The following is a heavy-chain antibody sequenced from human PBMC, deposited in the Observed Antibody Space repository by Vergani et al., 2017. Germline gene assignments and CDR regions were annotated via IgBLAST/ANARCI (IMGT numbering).Heavy chain of an antibody. D-gene: IGHD3-9*01. J-gene: IGHJ4*02. CDR1: GYTFSNDY. V-gene: IGHV1-46*03. CDR3: ARGDYGILTGYRY. Sequence: QVRVVQSGAEVKKSGASVKVSCKTSGYTFSNDYMHWVRQAPGQGLEWMGIINPSGGHTNYAQKFQGRVTMTRDTSTSTVYMELSSLRSEDTAIYYCARGDYGILTGYRYWGQGTLVTVSA. CDR2: INPSGGHT.